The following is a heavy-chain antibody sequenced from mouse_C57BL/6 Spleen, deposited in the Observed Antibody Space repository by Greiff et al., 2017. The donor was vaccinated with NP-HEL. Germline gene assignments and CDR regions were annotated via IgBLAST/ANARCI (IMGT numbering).Heavy chain of an antibody. CDR3: ASRLSSHWYFDV. J-gene: IGHJ1*03. Sequence: QVQLQQPGAELVRPGSSVKLSCKASGYTFTSYWMDWVKQRPGQGLEWIGNIYPSDSETHYNQKFKDKATLTVDKSSSTAYMQLSSLTSEESAVYYCASRLSSHWYFDVWGTGTTVTVSS. CDR1: GYTFTSYW. V-gene: IGHV1-61*01. CDR2: IYPSDSET. D-gene: IGHD3-2*02.